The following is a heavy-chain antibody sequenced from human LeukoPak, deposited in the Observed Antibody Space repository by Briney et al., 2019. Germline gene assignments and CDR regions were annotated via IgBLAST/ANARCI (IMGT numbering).Heavy chain of an antibody. D-gene: IGHD6-19*01. CDR3: ARGSQWLVQYYFDY. Sequence: ASVKVSCKASGYTFTNYGISWVRQAPGQGLEWMGWISGYNGNTNYAQKLQGRVTMTTDTSTSTAYMELRSLRSDDTAVYYCARGSQWLVQYYFDYWGQGTLVTVSS. V-gene: IGHV1-18*01. CDR1: GYTFTNYG. CDR2: ISGYNGNT. J-gene: IGHJ4*02.